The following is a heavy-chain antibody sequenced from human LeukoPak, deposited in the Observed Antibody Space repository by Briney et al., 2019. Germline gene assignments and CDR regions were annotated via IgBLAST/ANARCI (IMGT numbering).Heavy chain of an antibody. D-gene: IGHD6-13*01. CDR3: ARRPGIAAAGKSAFDI. CDR2: INHSGST. Sequence: SETLSLTCGVYGGSFSGYYWNWIRQPPGKGLEWIGEINHSGSTNYNPSLKSRVTISVDTSKNQFSLKLSSVTAADTAVYYCARRPGIAAAGKSAFDIWGQGTMVTVSS. J-gene: IGHJ3*02. CDR1: GGSFSGYY. V-gene: IGHV4-34*01.